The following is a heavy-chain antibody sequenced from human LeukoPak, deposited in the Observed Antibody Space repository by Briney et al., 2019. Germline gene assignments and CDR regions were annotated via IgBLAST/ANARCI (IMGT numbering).Heavy chain of an antibody. CDR3: ARSLAAARYYPYGMDV. Sequence: PGESLRLACAASGFSVSNKYMSWVRQAPGKGLEWMASLYDSGNIYYNPSRKSRSTISVDTSKKQISLRLSSVTAADSAVYYCARSLAAARYYPYGMDVWGQGTTVTVSS. CDR1: GFSVSNKY. CDR2: LYDSGNI. D-gene: IGHD6-13*01. J-gene: IGHJ6*02. V-gene: IGHV4-39*01.